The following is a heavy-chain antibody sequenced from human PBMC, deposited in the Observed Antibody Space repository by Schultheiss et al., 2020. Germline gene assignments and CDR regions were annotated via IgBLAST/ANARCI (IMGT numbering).Heavy chain of an antibody. J-gene: IGHJ4*02. D-gene: IGHD3-10*01. CDR2: MNPNSGNT. CDR3: ARGWFGEHNYFDY. Sequence: ASVKVSFKASGSTFTSYDINWVRQATGQGLEWMGWMNPNSGNTGYAQKFQGRVTMTRNTSISTAYMELSSLRSEDTAVYYCARGWFGEHNYFDYWGQGTQVTISS. CDR1: GSTFTSYD. V-gene: IGHV1-8*01.